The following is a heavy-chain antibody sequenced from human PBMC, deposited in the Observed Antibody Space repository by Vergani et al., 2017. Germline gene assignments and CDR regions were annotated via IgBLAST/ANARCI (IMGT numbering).Heavy chain of an antibody. CDR2: IRNKAYGGTT. CDR1: GFSFGAYA. V-gene: IGHV3-49*04. CDR3: SRGRGYSFGYSDY. Sequence: EVQLVESGGGLVPPGRSLRLSCAASGFSFGAYAMTWVRQAPRKGLGWVAFIRNKAYGGTTEYAASVKGRFTISRDDSKRLAYLQLSGLKTEDTAVYFCSRGRGYSFGYSDYWGQGTLVTVSS. J-gene: IGHJ4*02. D-gene: IGHD5-18*01.